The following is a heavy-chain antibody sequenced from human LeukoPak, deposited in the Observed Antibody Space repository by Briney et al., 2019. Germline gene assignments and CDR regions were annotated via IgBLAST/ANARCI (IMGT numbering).Heavy chain of an antibody. V-gene: IGHV1-69*02. D-gene: IGHD1-7*01. CDR3: ARTGQTTDYYYYYMDV. J-gene: IGHJ6*03. Sequence: GSSVKVSCKASGGTFSSYTISWVRQAPGQGLEWMGRIIPILGIANYAQKFQGRVTITADKSTSTAYMELSSLRSEDTAVYYCARTGQTTDYYYYYMDVWGKGTTVTVSS. CDR2: IIPILGIA. CDR1: GGTFSSYT.